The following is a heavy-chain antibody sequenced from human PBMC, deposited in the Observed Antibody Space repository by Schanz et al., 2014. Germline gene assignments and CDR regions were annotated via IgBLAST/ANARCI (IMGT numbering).Heavy chain of an antibody. V-gene: IGHV3-NL1*01. CDR1: GFIFSSYG. J-gene: IGHJ4*02. D-gene: IGHD2-2*01. Sequence: VQLLDSGGGVVQPGRSLRLSCAASGFIFSSYGLHWVRQAPGKGLEWVSAISGSGGSTYYADSVKGRFTISRDNSKNTLYLHMNTLRSEDTAVYYCAKDSTHIDIVLVPTAIDYWGQGTLVTVSS. CDR2: ISGSGGST. CDR3: AKDSTHIDIVLVPTAIDY.